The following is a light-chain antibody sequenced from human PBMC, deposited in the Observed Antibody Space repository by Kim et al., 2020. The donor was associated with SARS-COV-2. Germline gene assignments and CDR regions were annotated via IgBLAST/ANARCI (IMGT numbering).Light chain of an antibody. Sequence: ASVGDRLPITCRASHSISSWLAWYQQKPGKAPKLLIYKASSLESGVPSRFSGSGSGTEFTLTISSLQPDDFATYYCQQYNSYPLTFGGGTKVDIK. V-gene: IGKV1-5*03. CDR1: HSISSW. CDR2: KAS. J-gene: IGKJ4*01. CDR3: QQYNSYPLT.